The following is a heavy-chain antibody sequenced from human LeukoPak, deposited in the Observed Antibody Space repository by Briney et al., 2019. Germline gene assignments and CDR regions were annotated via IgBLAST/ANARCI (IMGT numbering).Heavy chain of an antibody. CDR1: GFIFSDHY. CDR2: IRKKGNGYST. D-gene: IGHD2-8*01. J-gene: IGHJ4*02. V-gene: IGHV3-72*01. Sequence: GGSLRLSCAASGFIFSDHYMDWARQAPGKGLEWVGRIRKKGNGYSTEYAASVKGRFIISRDDSKQSLDLQMNSLRTEDTAMYHCVRVGVTFYLDLWGQGTLVTVSS. CDR3: VRVGVTFYLDL.